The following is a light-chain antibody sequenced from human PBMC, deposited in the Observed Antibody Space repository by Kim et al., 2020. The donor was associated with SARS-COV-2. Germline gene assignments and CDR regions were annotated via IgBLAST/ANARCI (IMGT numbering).Light chain of an antibody. CDR1: SLRSYY. J-gene: IGLJ2*01. V-gene: IGLV3-19*01. Sequence: SSELTQDHAVSVALGQTVRITCQGDSLRSYYGSWYQQKPGQAPVLVIYGKNNRPSGIPGRFSGSTSGNTASLTITGAQAEDEADYFCDSRDSSGNHVVFGGGTQLTVL. CDR3: DSRDSSGNHVV. CDR2: GKN.